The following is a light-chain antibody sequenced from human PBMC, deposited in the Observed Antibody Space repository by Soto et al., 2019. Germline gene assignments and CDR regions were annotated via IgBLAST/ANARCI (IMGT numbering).Light chain of an antibody. CDR3: QQSGTSPIP. Sequence: GAVSLTPGERATLSFRASQRVSSSYLAWYQQKPGQAPRLLIHGASTRVTGTPYRISGSGSGTDFTLTISRLQPEDFARYYCQQSGTSPIPFGQGTKVAIK. CDR1: QRVSSSY. V-gene: IGKV3-20*01. CDR2: GAS. J-gene: IGKJ1*01.